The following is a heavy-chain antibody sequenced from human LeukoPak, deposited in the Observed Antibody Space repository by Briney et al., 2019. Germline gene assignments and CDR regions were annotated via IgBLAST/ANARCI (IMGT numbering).Heavy chain of an antibody. CDR1: GGSISSHY. Sequence: PSETLSLTCTVSGGSISSHYWSWIRQPPGKGLEWIGYIYYSGSTNYNPSLKSRVTISVVTSENQFSLKLSSVTAADTAVYYCARVYCTNGVCFFDYWGQGTLVTVSS. CDR3: ARVYCTNGVCFFDY. D-gene: IGHD2-8*01. CDR2: IYYSGST. V-gene: IGHV4-59*11. J-gene: IGHJ4*02.